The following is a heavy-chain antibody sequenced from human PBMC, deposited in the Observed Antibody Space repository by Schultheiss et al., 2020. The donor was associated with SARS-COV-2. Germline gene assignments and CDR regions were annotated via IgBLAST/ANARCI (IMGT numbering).Heavy chain of an antibody. CDR2: IYYNGGT. CDR3: ARDGMAAALNYYYYYMDV. D-gene: IGHD2-15*01. CDR1: GGSINSFY. Sequence: ESLKISCTVSGGSINSFYWSWVRQPPGGGLEWIGYIYYNGGTNNNPSLKSRVTISVDTSKNQFSLKLSSVTAADTAVYYCARDGMAAALNYYYYYMDVWGKGTTVTVSS. V-gene: IGHV4-59*01. J-gene: IGHJ6*03.